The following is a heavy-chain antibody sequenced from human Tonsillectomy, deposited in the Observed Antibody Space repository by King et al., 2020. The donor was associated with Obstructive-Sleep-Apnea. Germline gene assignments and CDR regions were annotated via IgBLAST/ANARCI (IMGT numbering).Heavy chain of an antibody. CDR3: ARLLWFGELHWFDP. CDR1: GGSISSHY. D-gene: IGHD3-10*01. Sequence: QLQESGPGLVKPSETLSLTCTVSGGSISSHYWSWIRQPPGKGLEWIGNIYYSGSTNNNPSLKSRVTISVDTSKSRISLKLSSVTAADTAVYYCARLLWFGELHWFDPWGQGTLVTVSS. CDR2: IYYSGST. V-gene: IGHV4-59*08. J-gene: IGHJ5*02.